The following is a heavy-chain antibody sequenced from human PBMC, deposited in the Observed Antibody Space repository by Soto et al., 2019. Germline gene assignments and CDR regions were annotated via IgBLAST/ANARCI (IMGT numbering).Heavy chain of an antibody. Sequence: EASVKVSCKASGFTFTGSAVQWWRQSRGQRLEWIGWIVVSSGNTNYAQKFQERVTIPRDMSTSTAYMELSSLRSEDTAVYYCAADPTIYSITIFGVAPGYYGMDVWGQGTTVTV. CDR3: AADPTIYSITIFGVAPGYYGMDV. V-gene: IGHV1-58*01. J-gene: IGHJ6*02. CDR2: IVVSSGNT. CDR1: GFTFTGSA. D-gene: IGHD3-3*01.